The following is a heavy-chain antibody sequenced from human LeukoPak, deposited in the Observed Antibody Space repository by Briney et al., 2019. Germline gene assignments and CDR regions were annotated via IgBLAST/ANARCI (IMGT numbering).Heavy chain of an antibody. CDR3: ATGNPFDYDFWSGRI. Sequence: ASVTVSCTVSGYTLTELSMHWVRQAPGKGLEWMGGFDPEDGETIYAQKFQGRVTMTEDTSTDTAYMELSSLRSEDTAVYYCATGNPFDYDFWSGRIWGQGTLVTVSS. CDR1: GYTLTELS. V-gene: IGHV1-24*01. CDR2: FDPEDGET. D-gene: IGHD3-3*01. J-gene: IGHJ4*02.